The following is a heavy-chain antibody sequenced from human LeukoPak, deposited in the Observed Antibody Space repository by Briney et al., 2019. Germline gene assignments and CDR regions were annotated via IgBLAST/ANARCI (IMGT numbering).Heavy chain of an antibody. CDR3: AGLGYSYGPGGWFDH. V-gene: IGHV1-69*05. Sequence: GASVKVSCKASGGTFSSYAISWVRQAPGQGLEWMGRIIPIFGTANYAQKFQGRVTITTDESTSTAYMELSSLRSEDTAVYYCAGLGYSYGPGGWFDHWGQGTLVTVSS. CDR1: GGTFSSYA. D-gene: IGHD5-18*01. CDR2: IIPIFGTA. J-gene: IGHJ5*02.